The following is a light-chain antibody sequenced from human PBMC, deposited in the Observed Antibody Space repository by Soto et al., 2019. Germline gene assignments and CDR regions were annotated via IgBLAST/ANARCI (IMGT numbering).Light chain of an antibody. J-gene: IGKJ1*01. CDR3: QQYGRLPGT. CDR1: QSVTSDF. V-gene: IGKV3-20*01. CDR2: GAS. Sequence: EVVLTQSPGTLSLSPGERATLSCTASQSVTSDFLAWYQQRPGQAPRLLISGASSRATGIPDRFSGSGSKRDFTLTINGLEPEDVAVYYCQQYGRLPGTFGQGTKVEIK.